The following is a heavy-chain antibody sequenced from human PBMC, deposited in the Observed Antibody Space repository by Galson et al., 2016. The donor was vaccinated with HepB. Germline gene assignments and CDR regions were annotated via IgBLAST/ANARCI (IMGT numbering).Heavy chain of an antibody. CDR2: IDPGDSDT. CDR1: GYTFNNYW. J-gene: IGHJ6*02. D-gene: IGHD6-13*01. CDR3: GRHAAAAGSRDGLDV. V-gene: IGHV5-10-1*01. Sequence: QSGAEVKKPGESLRISCKGSGYTFNNYWITWVRQMPGKGLEWMGRIDPGDSDTNYSPSFQGHVTISADKSISTAYLQWSSLKASDTAVYYCGRHAAAAGSRDGLDVWGQGTTVTVSS.